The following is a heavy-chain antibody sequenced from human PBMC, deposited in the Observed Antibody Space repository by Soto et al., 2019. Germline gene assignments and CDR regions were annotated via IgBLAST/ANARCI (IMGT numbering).Heavy chain of an antibody. CDR1: GYSFTSYW. D-gene: IGHD3-22*01. CDR3: ARNDYDSSGYYLD. Sequence: PGESLKISCKASGYSFTSYWIGWVRQMPGKGLEWMGIIYPGDSDTRHSPSFQGQVTISADESISTAYLQWSSLKASDTAMYYCARNDYDSSGYYLDWGQGTLVTVSS. CDR2: IYPGDSDT. J-gene: IGHJ4*02. V-gene: IGHV5-51*01.